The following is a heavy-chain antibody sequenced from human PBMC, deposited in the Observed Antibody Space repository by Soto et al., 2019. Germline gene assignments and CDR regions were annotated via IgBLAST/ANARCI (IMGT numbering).Heavy chain of an antibody. CDR1: GYVFSNYG. Sequence: VQLVQSGAELKMPGASVKVSCKTSGYVFSNYGLTWVRQAPGQGLEWMGRISIYVSYSHSSPKFHGRLIMTTDTSTNTAFMELRNLRIDDTAVYFCAKNSRSDGLDSWGQGTLITISS. CDR2: ISIYVSYS. V-gene: IGHV1-18*01. CDR3: AKNSRSDGLDS. J-gene: IGHJ5*01. D-gene: IGHD6-13*01.